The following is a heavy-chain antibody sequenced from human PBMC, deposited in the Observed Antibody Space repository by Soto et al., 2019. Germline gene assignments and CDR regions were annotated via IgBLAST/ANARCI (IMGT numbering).Heavy chain of an antibody. J-gene: IGHJ4*02. Sequence: EVHLVESGGGLVQPGGSLRLSCAASGFTFSTYWMHWVRQAPGKGLVWVSRINSDGSSTSYADSVKGRFTISRDNAKNTLYLQMNSLRAEDTAVYYCTRVGYSSGYGFWGQETLVTVSS. V-gene: IGHV3-74*01. CDR1: GFTFSTYW. D-gene: IGHD5-18*01. CDR3: TRVGYSSGYGF. CDR2: INSDGSST.